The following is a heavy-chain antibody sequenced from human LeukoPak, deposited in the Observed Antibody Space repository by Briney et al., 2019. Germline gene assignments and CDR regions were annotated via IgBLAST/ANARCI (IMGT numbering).Heavy chain of an antibody. CDR3: AKRGLGGYCSGGSCYGDYYYYYMDV. CDR1: GYTFTSYY. Sequence: ASVKVSCKASGYTFTSYYMHWVRQAPGQGLEWMGIINPSGGSTSYAQKFQGRVAMTRDMSTSTVYMELSSLRSEDTAVYYCAKRGLGGYCSGGSCYGDYYYYYMDVWGKGTTVTVSS. V-gene: IGHV1-46*01. J-gene: IGHJ6*03. D-gene: IGHD2-15*01. CDR2: INPSGGST.